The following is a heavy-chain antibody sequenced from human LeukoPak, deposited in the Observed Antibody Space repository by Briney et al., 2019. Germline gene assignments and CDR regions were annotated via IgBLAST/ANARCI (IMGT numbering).Heavy chain of an antibody. D-gene: IGHD4-17*01. V-gene: IGHV1-69*06. Sequence: ASVKVSCKASGGTFSSYAISRVRQAPGQGLEWMGGIIPIFGTANYAQKFQGRVTITADKSTSTAYMELSSLRSEDTAVYYCARGVLGTTVTRGAFDIWGQGTMVTVSS. CDR2: IIPIFGTA. CDR1: GGTFSSYA. J-gene: IGHJ3*02. CDR3: ARGVLGTTVTRGAFDI.